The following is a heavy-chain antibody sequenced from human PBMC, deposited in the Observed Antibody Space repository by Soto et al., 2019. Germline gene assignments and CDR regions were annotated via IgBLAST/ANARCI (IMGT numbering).Heavy chain of an antibody. CDR1: GFTFSSYG. D-gene: IGHD1-1*01. V-gene: IGHV3-33*06. J-gene: IGHJ4*02. Sequence: PGGSLRLSCAASGFTFSSYGMHWVRQAPGKGLEWVAVIWYDGSNKYYADSVKGRFTISRDNSKNTLYLQMNSLRVEDTAVHYCAKHGAGTTGTTAGDYWGQGTVVTVSS. CDR3: AKHGAGTTGTTAGDY. CDR2: IWYDGSNK.